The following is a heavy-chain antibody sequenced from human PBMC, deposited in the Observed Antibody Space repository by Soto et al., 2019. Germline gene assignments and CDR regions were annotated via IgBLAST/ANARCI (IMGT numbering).Heavy chain of an antibody. D-gene: IGHD4-4*01. CDR2: ISSSSSYI. CDR3: ARDSNGGWVDY. Sequence: EVQLLESGGGLVTPGGFLRLSCAASGFTFSSYSMNWFRQAPGKGLEWVSSISSSSSYIYYAASVKGRFTISRDNDKNSLYLQMNSLRGEDTAVYYCARDSNGGWVDYWGQGSLVTVSS. J-gene: IGHJ4*02. V-gene: IGHV3-21*01. CDR1: GFTFSSYS.